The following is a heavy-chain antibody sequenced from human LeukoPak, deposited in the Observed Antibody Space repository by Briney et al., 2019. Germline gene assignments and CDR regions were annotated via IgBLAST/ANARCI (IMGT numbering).Heavy chain of an antibody. V-gene: IGHV3-23*01. CDR2: ISGGGGST. D-gene: IGHD3-22*01. J-gene: IGHJ4*02. CDR1: GFTFSSYA. Sequence: PGGSLRLSCAASGFTFSSYAMSWVRQAPGKELEWVSAISGGGGSTYYADSVKGRFTISRDNSKNTLYLQMNSLRAEDTAVYYCAKGYSSGYYYFDYWGQGTLVTVSS. CDR3: AKGYSSGYYYFDY.